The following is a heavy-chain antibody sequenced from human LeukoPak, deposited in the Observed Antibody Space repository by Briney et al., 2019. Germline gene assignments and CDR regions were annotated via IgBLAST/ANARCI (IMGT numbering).Heavy chain of an antibody. CDR3: ATGTDSSGYWVYFDY. CDR1: GYTFTGYD. D-gene: IGHD3-22*01. Sequence: ASVKVSCKASGYTFTGYDIDWVRQATGQGLGWMGWMNPNSRNTGYAQKFQGRVTITRNTSISTAYMELSSLRSEDTAVYYCATGTDSSGYWVYFDYWGQGTLVTVSS. V-gene: IGHV1-8*03. CDR2: MNPNSRNT. J-gene: IGHJ4*02.